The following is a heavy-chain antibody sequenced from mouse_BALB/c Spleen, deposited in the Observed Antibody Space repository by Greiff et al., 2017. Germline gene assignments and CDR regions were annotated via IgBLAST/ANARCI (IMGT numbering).Heavy chain of an antibody. CDR1: GFNIKDTY. CDR3: ARWLKGYFDY. D-gene: IGHD2-2*01. J-gene: IGHJ2*01. CDR2: IDPANGNT. V-gene: IGHV14-3*02. Sequence: VQLQQSGAELVKPGASVKLSCTASGFNIKDTYTHWVKQRLEQGLVWIGRIDPANGNTKYDPKFQGKATITAYTSSNTAYLQLSSLTSEDTAVYYCARWLKGYFDYWGQGTTLTVSS.